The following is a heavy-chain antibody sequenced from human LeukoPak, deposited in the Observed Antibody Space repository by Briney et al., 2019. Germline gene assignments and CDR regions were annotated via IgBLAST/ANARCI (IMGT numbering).Heavy chain of an antibody. Sequence: GGSLRLSCAASGFSFSNYGMHWVRQAPGKGLEWVAVISHDGKAQYYADSVKGRLTISRDNSKNTLYLQMNSLRAEDTAVYYCARDRGVSYFDYWGQGTLVTVSS. J-gene: IGHJ4*02. CDR3: ARDRGVSYFDY. CDR1: GFSFSNYG. CDR2: ISHDGKAQ. D-gene: IGHD5/OR15-5a*01. V-gene: IGHV3-30*03.